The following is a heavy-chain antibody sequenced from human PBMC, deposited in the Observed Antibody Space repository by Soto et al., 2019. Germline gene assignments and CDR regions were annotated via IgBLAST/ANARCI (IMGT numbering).Heavy chain of an antibody. J-gene: IGHJ1*01. CDR2: INWNSGSI. CDR1: GFTFDDYA. Sequence: EVQLVESGGGLVQPGRSLRLSCAASGFTFDDYAMHWVRQVPGKGLEWVSGINWNSGSIGYADSVNGRFAISRDNAKNSLHLHMNSLRAEDTAFYYCVKDESINWYSGHFRHWGPGTLVTVSS. CDR3: VKDESINWYSGHFRH. V-gene: IGHV3-9*01. D-gene: IGHD6-13*01.